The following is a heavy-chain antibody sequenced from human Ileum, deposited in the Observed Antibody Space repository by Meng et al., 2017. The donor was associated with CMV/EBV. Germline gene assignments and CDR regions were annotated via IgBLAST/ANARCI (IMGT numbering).Heavy chain of an antibody. CDR2: VTNETDGGTA. CDR1: FSNYI. D-gene: IGHD3-22*01. CDR3: TTDPFTMIIFRGEYHDL. V-gene: IGHV3-15*01. J-gene: IGHJ2*01. Sequence: FSNYIVNWVRQAPRKGLYWVGRVTNETDGGTADYAAPVKGRLTISRDDSEKMLYLQMNSLRTEDTAVYFCTTDPFTMIIFRGEYHDLWGRGTLVTVSS.